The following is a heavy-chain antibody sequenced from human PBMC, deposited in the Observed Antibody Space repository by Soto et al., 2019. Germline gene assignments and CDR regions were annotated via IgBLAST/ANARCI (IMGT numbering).Heavy chain of an antibody. J-gene: IGHJ4*02. CDR3: ARQGDHGDLDY. V-gene: IGHV3-53*01. CDR2: IYSGGST. CDR1: GFTVSSNY. Sequence: XGSLRLCCSAAGFTVSSNYMSWVRQAPGKGLEWVSVIYSGGSTYYADSVKGRFTISRDNSKNTLYLQMNSLRAEDTAVYYCARQGDHGDLDYWGQGNLVTVSS. D-gene: IGHD4-17*01.